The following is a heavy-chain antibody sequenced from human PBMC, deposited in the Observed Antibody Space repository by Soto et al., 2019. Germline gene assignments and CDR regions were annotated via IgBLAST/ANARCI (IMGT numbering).Heavy chain of an antibody. D-gene: IGHD3-22*01. CDR3: AREERKTYFNDSSQEYYCDY. CDR2: ISPYNGNT. CDR1: GYTFTNYG. J-gene: IGHJ4*02. V-gene: IGHV1-18*04. Sequence: QVQLVQSGAEVKEPGASVKVSCKASGYTFTNYGISCVRLAPGQGLERMGWISPYNGNTNYAQKVQGRVTMTTDTSTGTASMELRSLRSDDTAVYYCAREERKTYFNDSSQEYYCDYWGQGTLVTVS.